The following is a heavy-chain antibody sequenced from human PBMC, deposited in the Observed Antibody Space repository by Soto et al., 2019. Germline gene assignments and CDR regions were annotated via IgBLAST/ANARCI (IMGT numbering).Heavy chain of an antibody. CDR3: ARYDISGYNDYYYGMDV. CDR1: GYTFTSYG. Sequence: ASVKVSCKASGYTFTSYGISWVRQAPGQGLEWMGWISACNGNTNYAQKLQGRVTMTTDTSTSTAYMELRSLRSDDTAVYYCARYDISGYNDYYYGMDVRGQGTTVTVSS. J-gene: IGHJ6*02. V-gene: IGHV1-18*01. CDR2: ISACNGNT. D-gene: IGHD3-22*01.